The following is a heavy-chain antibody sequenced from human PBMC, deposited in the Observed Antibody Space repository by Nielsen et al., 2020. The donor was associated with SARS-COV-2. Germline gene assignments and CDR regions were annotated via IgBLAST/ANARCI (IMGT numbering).Heavy chain of an antibody. D-gene: IGHD2-2*01. J-gene: IGHJ5*02. CDR3: ARKYCSSTSCPRRFQRWFDP. CDR2: INHSEST. V-gene: IGHV4-34*01. CDR1: GGSFSGYY. Sequence: SETLSLTCAVYGGSFSGYYWSWIRQPPGKGLEWIGEINHSESTNYNPSLKSRVTISVDTSKNQFSLKLSSVTAADTAVYYCARKYCSSTSCPRRFQRWFDPGAREPWSPSPQ.